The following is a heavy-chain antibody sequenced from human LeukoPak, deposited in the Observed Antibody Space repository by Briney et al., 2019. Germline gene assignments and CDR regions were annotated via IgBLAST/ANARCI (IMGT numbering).Heavy chain of an antibody. J-gene: IGHJ4*02. CDR1: GFIFSDYN. CDR3: AREPPGNYDSSGHYYAYFDC. Sequence: GGSLRLSCAGSGFIFSDYNMNWVRQAPGKGLEWVSYISSGSSTIYYADSVKGRFTIFRDNAKNSLYLQMNSLTDEDTAVYYCAREPPGNYDSSGHYYAYFDCWGQGTLVTVSS. D-gene: IGHD3-22*01. V-gene: IGHV3-48*02. CDR2: ISSGSSTI.